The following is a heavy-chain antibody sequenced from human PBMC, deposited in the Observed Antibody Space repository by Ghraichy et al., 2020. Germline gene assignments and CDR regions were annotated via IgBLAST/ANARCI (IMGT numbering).Heavy chain of an antibody. V-gene: IGHV4-39*01. D-gene: IGHD3-16*01. CDR1: GGSISSSSYY. J-gene: IGHJ3*02. CDR2: IYYSGST. CDR3: ARRGGAFDI. Sequence: SQTLSLTCTVSGGSISSSSYYWGWIRQPPGKGLEWIGSIYYSGSTYYNPSLKSRVTISVDTSKNQFSLKLSSVTAADTAVYYCARRGGAFDIWSQGTMVTVSS.